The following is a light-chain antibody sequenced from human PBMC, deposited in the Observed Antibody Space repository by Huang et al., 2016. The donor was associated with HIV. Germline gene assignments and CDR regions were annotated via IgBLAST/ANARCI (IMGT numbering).Light chain of an antibody. CDR2: AAS. J-gene: IGKJ3*01. V-gene: IGKV1-39*01. Sequence: DIQMTQSPSSLSASVGDRVRITCRASQTINSHLNWYQHKAGEAPKLLIYAASSLQRGVPSRFSGSGSGTEFTLTISSLQPEDFGTYYCQQSFTSPITFGPGTRLHIK. CDR3: QQSFTSPIT. CDR1: QTINSH.